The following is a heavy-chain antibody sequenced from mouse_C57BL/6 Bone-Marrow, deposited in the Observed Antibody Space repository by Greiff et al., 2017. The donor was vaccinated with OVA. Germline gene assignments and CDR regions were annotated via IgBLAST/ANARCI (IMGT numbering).Heavy chain of an antibody. CDR2: ISGGGGNT. CDR1: GFTFSSYT. V-gene: IGHV5-9*01. J-gene: IGHJ4*01. Sequence: EVKVVESGGGLVKPGGSLKLSCAASGFTFSSYTMSWVRQTPEKRLEWVATISGGGGNTYYPDSVKGRFTISRDNAKSTLYLQMSSLRSEDTALYYCARQGYGNYGDFFFDYAMDYWGQGTSVTVSS. D-gene: IGHD2-1*01. CDR3: ARQGYGNYGDFFFDYAMDY.